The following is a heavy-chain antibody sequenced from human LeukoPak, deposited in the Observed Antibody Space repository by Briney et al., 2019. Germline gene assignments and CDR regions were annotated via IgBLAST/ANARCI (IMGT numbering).Heavy chain of an antibody. CDR1: GFTFSSYW. V-gene: IGHV3-7*01. J-gene: IGHJ4*02. D-gene: IGHD3-3*01. CDR2: MKHDGSEK. Sequence: GGSLRLSCAASGFTFSSYWMSWVRQAPGKGREWVATMKHDGSEKDYVDSVKGRFIISRDNPKSSLYLQMNSLQAEDTAVYYCARSPTYYDFWSGYKFIDYWGQGTLVTVSS. CDR3: ARSPTYYDFWSGYKFIDY.